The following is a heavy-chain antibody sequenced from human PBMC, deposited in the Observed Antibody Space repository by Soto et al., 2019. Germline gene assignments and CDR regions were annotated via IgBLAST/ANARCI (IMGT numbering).Heavy chain of an antibody. CDR2: ISSNSAYI. CDR3: TRDASRDSSARGWFDP. CDR1: GFTFRSFT. V-gene: IGHV3-21*01. D-gene: IGHD6-13*01. Sequence: GGSLRLACAASGFTFRSFTMNWVRKAPGKGLEWVSTISSNSAYIYYTDALRGRFTISRDNAKNSLHLQMNSLRAEDTAVYYCTRDASRDSSARGWFDPWGPGTLVTVSS. J-gene: IGHJ5*02.